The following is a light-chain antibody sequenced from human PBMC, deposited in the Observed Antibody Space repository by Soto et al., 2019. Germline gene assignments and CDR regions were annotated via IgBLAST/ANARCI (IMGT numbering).Light chain of an antibody. J-gene: IGKJ2*01. CDR3: LQSGNSPLT. Sequence: EVVLTQSPGTLSLSPGERATLSCRVSRRISSAYLAWYQQKPGQAPRLLIYGASIRATDIPDRFTGSGSATDFTLIISRLEPEDFAVYYCLQSGNSPLTFGQGTRLEIK. CDR1: RRISSAY. V-gene: IGKV3-20*01. CDR2: GAS.